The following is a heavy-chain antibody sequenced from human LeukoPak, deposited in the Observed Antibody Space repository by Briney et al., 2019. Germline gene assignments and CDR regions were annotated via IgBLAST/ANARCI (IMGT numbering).Heavy chain of an antibody. V-gene: IGHV3-66*01. CDR2: IYSGGST. Sequence: GGSLRLSCAASGFTVSSNYMSWVRQAPGKGLEWVSVIYSGGSTYYADSMKGRFTTSRDNSKNTLYLQMNSLRAEDTAVYYCARDPPTRFDYWGQGTLVTVSS. J-gene: IGHJ4*02. CDR3: ARDPPTRFDY. CDR1: GFTVSSNY.